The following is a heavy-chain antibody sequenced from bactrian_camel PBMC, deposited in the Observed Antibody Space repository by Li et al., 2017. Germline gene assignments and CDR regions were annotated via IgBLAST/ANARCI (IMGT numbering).Heavy chain of an antibody. D-gene: IGHD6*01. V-gene: IGHV3S53*01. CDR1: VNGFKSIA. Sequence: HVQLVESGGGSVQAGGSMRVSCSFVVNGFKSIAMAWFRQSPIAGKRREGVVAIDTKGTVIYADSVKDRFTISYDSAKSTVYLQMNSLEPEDTAMYYCAADGTYGANCPWEYTYWGQGTQVTVS. CDR3: AADGTYGANCPWEYTY. CDR2: IDTKGTV. J-gene: IGHJ4*01.